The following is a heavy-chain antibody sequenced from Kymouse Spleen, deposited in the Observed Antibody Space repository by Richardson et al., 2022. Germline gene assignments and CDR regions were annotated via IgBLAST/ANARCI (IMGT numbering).Heavy chain of an antibody. CDR1: GGSISSYY. CDR2: IYYSGST. CDR3: ARFIRGSSLFDY. J-gene: IGHJ4*02. D-gene: IGHD1-26*01. V-gene: IGHV4-59*01. Sequence: QVQLQESGPGLVKPSETLSLTCTVSGGSISSYYWSWIRQPPGKGLEWIGYIYYSGSTNYNPSLKSRVTISVDTSKNQFSLKLSSVTAADTAVYYCARFIRGSSLFDYWGQGTLVTVSS.